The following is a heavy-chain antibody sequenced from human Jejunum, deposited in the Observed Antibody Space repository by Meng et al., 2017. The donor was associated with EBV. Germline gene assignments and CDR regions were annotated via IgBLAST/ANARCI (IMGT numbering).Heavy chain of an antibody. V-gene: IGHV4-30-2*01. CDR1: GGPISSGAYS. CDR2: IYYSGTA. Sequence: HRQPQESGSGWVKPSQTLSLPCAFSGGPISSGAYSQHFTLQPPGTGLQWIGYIYYSGTAYYNPPLKSRVTLSLDRSKNHLSLNLSSVTAADTAVYYCARCAYIDYWGQGTLVTVSS. CDR3: ARCAYIDY. J-gene: IGHJ4*02. D-gene: IGHD1-14*01.